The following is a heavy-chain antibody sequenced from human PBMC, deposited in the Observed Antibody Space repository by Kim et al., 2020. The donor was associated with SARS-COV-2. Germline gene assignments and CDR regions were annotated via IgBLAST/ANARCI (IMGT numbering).Heavy chain of an antibody. CDR1: GGTFSSYA. J-gene: IGHJ6*02. CDR2: IIPIFGTA. D-gene: IGHD2-15*01. Sequence: SVKVSCKASGGTFSSYAISWVRQAPGQGLEWMGGIIPIFGTANYAQKFQGRVTITADESTSTAYMELSSLSSEDTAVYYCARDGVGYCSGGSCYSGYYYGMDVWGQGTTVTVSS. CDR3: ARDGVGYCSGGSCYSGYYYGMDV. V-gene: IGHV1-69*13.